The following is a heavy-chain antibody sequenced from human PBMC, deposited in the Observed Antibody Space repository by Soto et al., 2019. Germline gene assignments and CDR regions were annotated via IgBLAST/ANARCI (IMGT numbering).Heavy chain of an antibody. CDR2: INDRGST. J-gene: IGHJ6*02. V-gene: IGHV4-34*01. D-gene: IGHD3-3*01. Sequence: SETLSLTCAVYGGSFTGYYWTWIRQTPGKGLEWIDEINDRGSTYYNPSLESRITMAVDTSKNQFSLKLSSVTAADTAVYFCVRGQPHRITIFEVVIRSYDYGMDVWGQGTTVTVSS. CDR1: GGSFTGYY. CDR3: VRGQPHRITIFEVVIRSYDYGMDV.